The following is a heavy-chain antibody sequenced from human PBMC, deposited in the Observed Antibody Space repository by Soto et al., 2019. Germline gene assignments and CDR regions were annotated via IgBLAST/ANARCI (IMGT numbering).Heavy chain of an antibody. CDR3: AIVRDTSTYGMYA. D-gene: IGHD2-8*01. V-gene: IGHV3-23*01. Sequence: GGSLRLSCAASGFTFSSYAMSWVRQAPGKGLEWVSAISGSGGSTYYADSVKGRFTISRDNSKNTLYLQMNSLRAEDTAVYYWAIVRDTSTYGMYAWGQGTTVTVSS. CDR2: ISGSGGST. J-gene: IGHJ6*02. CDR1: GFTFSSYA.